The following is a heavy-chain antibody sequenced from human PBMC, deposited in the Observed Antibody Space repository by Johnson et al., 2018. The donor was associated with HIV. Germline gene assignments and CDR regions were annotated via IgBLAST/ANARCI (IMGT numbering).Heavy chain of an antibody. Sequence: VQLVESGGGLVQPGGSLRLSCAASGFTFSSYWMSWVRQAPGKGLEWVANIKQAGSEKYYVDSVKGRFTISRDNAKNSLYLQMNSLRAEDTAVYYCVRSIQLWLPGAFDIWGQGTMVTVSS. CDR2: IKQAGSEK. D-gene: IGHD5-18*01. CDR1: GFTFSSYW. CDR3: VRSIQLWLPGAFDI. V-gene: IGHV3-7*01. J-gene: IGHJ3*02.